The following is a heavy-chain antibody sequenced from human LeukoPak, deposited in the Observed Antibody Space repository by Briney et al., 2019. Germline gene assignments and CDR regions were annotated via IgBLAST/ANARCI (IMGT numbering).Heavy chain of an antibody. V-gene: IGHV3-23*01. CDR1: GFTFSIYA. CDR3: AKESSYHSNNWLDY. J-gene: IGHJ4*02. D-gene: IGHD6-13*01. CDR2: LNEDGGYT. Sequence: GGSLRLSCAASGFTFSIYAMSWVRQAPGKGLAWVSGLNEDGGYTYYADSVKGRFTISRDNSKNTLYLQMNSLRAEDTAVYYCAKESSYHSNNWLDYWGQGTLVTVSS.